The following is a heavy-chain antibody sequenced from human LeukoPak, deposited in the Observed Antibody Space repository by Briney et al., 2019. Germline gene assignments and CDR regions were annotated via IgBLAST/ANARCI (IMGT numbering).Heavy chain of an antibody. V-gene: IGHV4-59*01. CDR3: VRVVWVYDIFTGYYTHYYFDY. Sequence: SETLSLTCTVSGGSISSYYWRWVRQPPGKGLEWIGYIYYSGSTNYNPSLKSRVTISVDTSKNQFSLKLSSVTAADTAVYYCVRVVWVYDIFTGYYTHYYFDYWGQGTLVTVSS. J-gene: IGHJ4*02. CDR1: GGSISSYY. CDR2: IYYSGST. D-gene: IGHD3-9*01.